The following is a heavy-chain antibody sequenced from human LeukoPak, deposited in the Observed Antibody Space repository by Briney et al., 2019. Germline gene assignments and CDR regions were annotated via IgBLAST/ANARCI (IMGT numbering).Heavy chain of an antibody. CDR1: GYSFTSYW. CDR2: IYPGDSDT. V-gene: IGHV5-51*01. CDR3: ARLQADLDGRSSGAFDI. J-gene: IGHJ3*02. D-gene: IGHD6-13*01. Sequence: GESLKISCKGSGYSFTSYWIGWVRQMLGKGLEWMGIIYPGDSDTRYSPSFQGQVTISADKSISTAYLQWSSLKASDTAMYFCARLQADLDGRSSGAFDIWGQGSMVTVSS.